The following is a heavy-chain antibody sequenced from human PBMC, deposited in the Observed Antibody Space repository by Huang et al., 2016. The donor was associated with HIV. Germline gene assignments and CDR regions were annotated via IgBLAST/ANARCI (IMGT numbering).Heavy chain of an antibody. CDR3: ARRYNWNYVAHGFDI. J-gene: IGHJ3*02. D-gene: IGHD1-7*01. CDR1: GFTFSDYS. CDR2: IRGSSSYI. V-gene: IGHV3-21*01. Sequence: EVQLVESGGGLVKPGGSLRLYCAASGFTFSDYSMSWVRQAPGKGLQWVSHIRGSSSYIYYVDSVKGRFAISRDNAKNLLFLQMNSLRAEDTAVYYCARRYNWNYVAHGFDIWGQGTMVTVSS.